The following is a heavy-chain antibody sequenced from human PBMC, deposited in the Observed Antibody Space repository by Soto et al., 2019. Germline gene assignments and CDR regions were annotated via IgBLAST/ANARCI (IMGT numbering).Heavy chain of an antibody. D-gene: IGHD3-10*01. Sequence: QVPLVQSGAEVKKPGASVKVSCKASGYTFTNYEITWVRQATGQGLEWMGWMNPGSGNTGYAHKFQGRVTMTSNISISTAYMELSRLGSDDTAIYYCARMAASGSLNWFDPWGQGTLVTVSS. CDR1: GYTFTNYE. CDR3: ARMAASGSLNWFDP. J-gene: IGHJ5*02. CDR2: MNPGSGNT. V-gene: IGHV1-8*01.